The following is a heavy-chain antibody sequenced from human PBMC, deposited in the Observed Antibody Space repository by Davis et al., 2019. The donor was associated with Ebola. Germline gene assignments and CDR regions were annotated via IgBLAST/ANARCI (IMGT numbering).Heavy chain of an antibody. D-gene: IGHD3-3*01. Sequence: PGGSLRLSCAASGFTFSNAWMSWVRQAPGKGLEWVGRIKSKTDGGTTDYAAPVKGRFSISRDDSKNTLYLQMNSLKTEDTAVYYCTTGVWSGYPERANWFDPWGQGTLVTVSS. CDR3: TTGVWSGYPERANWFDP. CDR1: GFTFSNAW. V-gene: IGHV3-15*01. CDR2: IKSKTDGGTT. J-gene: IGHJ5*02.